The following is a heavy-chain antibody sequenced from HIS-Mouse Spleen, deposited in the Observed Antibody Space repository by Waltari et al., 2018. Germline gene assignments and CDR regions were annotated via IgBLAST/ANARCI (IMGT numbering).Heavy chain of an antibody. Sequence: QLQLQESGPGLVKPSETLSLTCTVSVGSISSISSHLGGIRQPPGKGLEWIGRIYYSGSTYYNTSLKSRVTISVDTSKNQFSLKLSSVTAADTAVYYCAREIPYSSSWYDWYFDLWGRGTLVTVSS. V-gene: IGHV4-39*07. CDR2: IYYSGST. CDR3: AREIPYSSSWYDWYFDL. D-gene: IGHD6-13*01. CDR1: VGSISSISSH. J-gene: IGHJ2*01.